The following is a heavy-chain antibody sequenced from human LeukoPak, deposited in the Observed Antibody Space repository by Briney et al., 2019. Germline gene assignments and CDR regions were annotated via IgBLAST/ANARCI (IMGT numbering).Heavy chain of an antibody. J-gene: IGHJ4*02. CDR1: GFTFSSYA. CDR2: ISSNGGST. CDR3: ARVEGDYYGSGSYFDY. V-gene: IGHV3-64*01. Sequence: PGGSLRLSCAASGFTFSSYAMHWVRQAPGKGLEYVSAISSNGGSTYYANSVKGRFTISRDNSKNTLYLQMGSLRAEDMAVYYCARVEGDYYGSGSYFDYWGQGTLVTVSS. D-gene: IGHD3-10*01.